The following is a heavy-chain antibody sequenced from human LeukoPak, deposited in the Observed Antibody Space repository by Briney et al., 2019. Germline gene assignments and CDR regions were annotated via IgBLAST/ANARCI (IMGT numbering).Heavy chain of an antibody. V-gene: IGHV1-18*01. CDR1: GYTFINYG. Sequence: GASVKVSCKASGYTFINYGITWVRQAPGQGLEWMGWISAYNGHTNYAQKLQGRVTMTTDTSTSTAYMELRSLRSDDTAVYYCARGGSITMIVVALQSWWVSGAFDIWGQGTMVTVSS. CDR3: ARGGSITMIVVALQSWWVSGAFDI. D-gene: IGHD3-22*01. J-gene: IGHJ3*02. CDR2: ISAYNGHT.